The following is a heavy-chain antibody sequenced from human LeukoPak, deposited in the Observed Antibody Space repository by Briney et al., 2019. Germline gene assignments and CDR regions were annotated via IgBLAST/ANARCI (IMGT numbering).Heavy chain of an antibody. V-gene: IGHV3-7*03. CDR3: ARDTYGSGSYHY. Sequence: GGSLRLSCAASGFTFSSYWVSWVRQAPGKGLEWVANIKQDGSEKYYVDSVKGRFTISRDNAKNSLYLQMNSLRAEDTAVYYCARDTYGSGSYHYWGQGTLVTVSS. J-gene: IGHJ4*02. CDR2: IKQDGSEK. D-gene: IGHD3-10*01. CDR1: GFTFSSYW.